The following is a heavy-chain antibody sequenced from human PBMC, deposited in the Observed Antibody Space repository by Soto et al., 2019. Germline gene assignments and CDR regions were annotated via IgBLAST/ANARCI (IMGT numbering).Heavy chain of an antibody. V-gene: IGHV1-18*01. CDR1: GYTFTSYG. D-gene: IGHD2-2*02. J-gene: IGHJ4*02. Sequence: QVQLVQSGAEVKKPGASVKVSCKASGYTFTSYGIGWVRQAPGQGLEWMGWISAYNGNTNYAQKLQGRVTMTTDTSTSTAYMELRSLRSDDTAVYYCARHFDIVVVPAAIEVSFDYWGQGTLVTVSS. CDR2: ISAYNGNT. CDR3: ARHFDIVVVPAAIEVSFDY.